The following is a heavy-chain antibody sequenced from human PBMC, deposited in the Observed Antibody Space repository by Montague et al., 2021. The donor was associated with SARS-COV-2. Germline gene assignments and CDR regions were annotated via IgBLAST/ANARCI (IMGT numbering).Heavy chain of an antibody. CDR3: ARHVDPCGGNCRIWYFDL. CDR1: GGSISSNLFY. Sequence: SETLSLTCTVSGGSISSNLFYWGWIRQTPGKALEWIGDISYTGSTYYNPSLKSRVTVAVDTFTNQFSLRLSSLTAADTAMYYCARHVDPCGGNCRIWYFDLWGRGSLVTVSS. V-gene: IGHV4-39*01. D-gene: IGHD4-23*01. CDR2: ISYTGST. J-gene: IGHJ2*01.